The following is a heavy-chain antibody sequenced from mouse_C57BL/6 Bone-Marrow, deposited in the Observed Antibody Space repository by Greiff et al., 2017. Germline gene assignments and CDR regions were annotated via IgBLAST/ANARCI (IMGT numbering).Heavy chain of an antibody. CDR2: IWSGGST. Sequence: VKLQESGPGLVQPSQCLSITCTVSGFSLTSYGVHWVRQSPGKGLEWLGVIWSGGSTDYTAAFISILSISKDNSTSQVFFKMNSLQADDTAKYYCARNYGGNYYFDYWGQGTTLTVSS. J-gene: IGHJ2*01. D-gene: IGHD1-1*02. CDR1: GFSLTSYG. V-gene: IGHV2-2*01. CDR3: ARNYGGNYYFDY.